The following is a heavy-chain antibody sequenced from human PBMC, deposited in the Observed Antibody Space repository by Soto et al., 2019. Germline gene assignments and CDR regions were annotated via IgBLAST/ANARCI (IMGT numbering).Heavy chain of an antibody. Sequence: PSETLSLTCAVSGGSIVSGGYSWILIRQPPGKGLEWIGYIYHSGSTYYNPSLKSRVTISVDRSKNQFSLKLNSVTAADTAVYYCARGIAATDTISFLFDQWTQGTL. CDR3: ARGIAATDTISFLFDQ. J-gene: IGHJ5*02. CDR1: GGSIVSGGYS. CDR2: IYHSGST. D-gene: IGHD6-13*01. V-gene: IGHV4-30-2*01.